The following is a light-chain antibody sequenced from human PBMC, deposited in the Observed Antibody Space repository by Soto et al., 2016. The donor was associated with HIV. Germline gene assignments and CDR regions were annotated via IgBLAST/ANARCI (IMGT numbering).Light chain of an antibody. CDR3: QSADITGTYV. CDR2: KDN. Sequence: SYELTQPPSVSVSPGQTAWITCSGDALAKQFAHWYQQKPGQAPVLVMSKDNERPSRIPERFSGSSSGTTVTLTISGVQPEDEADYYCQSADITGTYVFGTGTKVTVL. J-gene: IGLJ1*01. CDR1: ALAKQF. V-gene: IGLV3-25*03.